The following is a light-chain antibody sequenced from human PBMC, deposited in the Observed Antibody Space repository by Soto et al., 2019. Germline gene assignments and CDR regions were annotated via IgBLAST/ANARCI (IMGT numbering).Light chain of an antibody. CDR3: ETWDDSLTGVV. V-gene: IGLV1-44*01. CDR1: RSNIGSNI. J-gene: IGLJ3*02. CDR2: SRN. Sequence: QSVLTQPPSASGTHGQRVTISCSGSRSNIGSNIVNWYQQLPGTAPKLLIYSRNQRPSGVPDRFSASKSGTSASLAISGLQSEDEADYYCETWDDSLTGVVFGGGTKVTVL.